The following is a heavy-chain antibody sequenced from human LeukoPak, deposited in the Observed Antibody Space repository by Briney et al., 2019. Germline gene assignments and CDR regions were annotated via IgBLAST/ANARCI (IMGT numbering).Heavy chain of an antibody. CDR1: GFTFSTYS. J-gene: IGHJ4*02. V-gene: IGHV3-48*01. CDR2: ISSGSSTI. CDR3: ARCPYSFGFAPPQY. Sequence: GGSLRLSCAASGFTFSTYSMNWVRQAPGKGLEWVSYISSGSSTIFYADSVEGRFTISRDNAKHSLYLQMNSLRAEDTAVYYCARCPYSFGFAPPQYWGQGTLVTVSS. D-gene: IGHD5-18*01.